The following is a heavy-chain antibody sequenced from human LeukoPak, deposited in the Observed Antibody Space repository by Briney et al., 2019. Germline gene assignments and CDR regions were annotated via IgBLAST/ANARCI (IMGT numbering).Heavy chain of an antibody. CDR2: IYYSGST. Sequence: SETLSLTCTVSGGSISSRSYYWGWIRQPPRKGLEWIGTIYYSGSTYYNPSLKSRVTISVDTSKNQFSLKVRSVTAADTAVYYCARERDFYDSSGSPSYWGQGTLVIVSS. CDR3: ARERDFYDSSGSPSY. J-gene: IGHJ4*02. D-gene: IGHD3-22*01. CDR1: GGSISSRSYY. V-gene: IGHV4-39*07.